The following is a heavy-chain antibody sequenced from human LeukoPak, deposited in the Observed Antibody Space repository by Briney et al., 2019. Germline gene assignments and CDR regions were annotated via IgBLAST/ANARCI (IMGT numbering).Heavy chain of an antibody. V-gene: IGHV3-48*04. CDR2: ISGSGVT. CDR3: ARETGYCSTTSCYTFFDY. D-gene: IGHD2-2*02. J-gene: IGHJ4*02. Sequence: GGSLRLSCKASGFIFSSYSMNWVRQAPGKGLEWVSYISGSGVTHYADSVKGRFTISRDDAKNSVYLQMNSLRAEDTAVYYCARETGYCSTTSCYTFFDYWGQGTLVTVSS. CDR1: GFIFSSYS.